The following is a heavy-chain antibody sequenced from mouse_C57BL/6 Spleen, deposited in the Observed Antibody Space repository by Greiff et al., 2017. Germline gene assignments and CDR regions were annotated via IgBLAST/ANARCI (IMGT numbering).Heavy chain of an antibody. CDR3: ASPIYYDPPWFAY. CDR1: GFTFSDYG. D-gene: IGHD2-4*01. CDR2: ISSGSSTI. V-gene: IGHV5-17*01. Sequence: EVMLVESGGGLVKPGGSLKLSCAASGFTFSDYGMHWVRQAPEKGLAWVAYISSGSSTIYYADTVKGRFTISRDNAKNTLFLQMTSLRSEDTAMYYCASPIYYDPPWFAYWGQGTLVTVSA. J-gene: IGHJ3*01.